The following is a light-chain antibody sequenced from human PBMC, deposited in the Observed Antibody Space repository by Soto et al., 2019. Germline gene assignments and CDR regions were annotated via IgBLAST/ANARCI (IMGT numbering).Light chain of an antibody. J-gene: IGLJ1*01. CDR2: DVS. V-gene: IGLV2-8*01. Sequence: QSALTQPPSAYGSPGQSVAISCTGTSSDVGGYDYVSWYQQHPGKAPKLMIYDVSKRPSGVPDRFSGSKSGNTASLTVSGLQAEDEADYYCSSYAGTHIVFGTGTKLTVL. CDR1: SSDVGGYDY. CDR3: SSYAGTHIV.